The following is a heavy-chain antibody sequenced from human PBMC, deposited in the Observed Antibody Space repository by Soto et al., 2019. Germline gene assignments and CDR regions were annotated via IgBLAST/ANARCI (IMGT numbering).Heavy chain of an antibody. CDR2: IIPIFGTA. D-gene: IGHD3-10*01. Sequence: QVQLVQSGAEVKKPGSSVKVSCKASGGTFSSYAISWVRQAPGQGLEWMGGIIPIFGTANYAQKFQGRVTINADKSTSTAYMELRSLRSEDTAVYYCARDRGYYYGSGSYYNPFDYWGQGTLVTVSS. J-gene: IGHJ4*02. CDR1: GGTFSSYA. CDR3: ARDRGYYYGSGSYYNPFDY. V-gene: IGHV1-69*06.